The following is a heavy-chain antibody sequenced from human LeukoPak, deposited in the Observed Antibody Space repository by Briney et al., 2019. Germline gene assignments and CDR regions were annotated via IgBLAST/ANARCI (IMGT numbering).Heavy chain of an antibody. CDR1: GGSFSGYY. Sequence: SETLSLTCAVYGGSFSGYYWSWIRQPPGKGLEWIGEINHSGSTYYNPSLKSRVAISVDTSKNQFSLKLSSVTAADTAVYYCARIRLLAAYWGQGTLVTVSS. D-gene: IGHD2-15*01. V-gene: IGHV4-34*01. CDR2: INHSGST. J-gene: IGHJ4*02. CDR3: ARIRLLAAY.